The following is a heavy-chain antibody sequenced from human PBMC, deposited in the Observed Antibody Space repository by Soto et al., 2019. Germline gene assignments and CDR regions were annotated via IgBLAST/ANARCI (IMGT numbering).Heavy chain of an antibody. CDR3: TRDRNYFSLLAYYDVFEI. J-gene: IGHJ3*02. CDR2: IKEDGSEK. V-gene: IGHV3-7*01. Sequence: GGSLRLSCAASGFTFNNYWMTWVRQAPGKGLEWVANIKEDGSEKYHVDSVKGRFTISRDNAKSSLYLQMNSLRVEDTAVYYCTRDRNYFSLLAYYDVFEIWGQGTMVTVAS. CDR1: GFTFNNYW. D-gene: IGHD3-16*01.